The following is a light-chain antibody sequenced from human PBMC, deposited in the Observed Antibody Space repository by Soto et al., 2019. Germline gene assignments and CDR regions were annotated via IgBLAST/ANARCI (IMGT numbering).Light chain of an antibody. J-gene: IGKJ2*01. V-gene: IGKV3-20*01. Sequence: EIVLTQSPGTLSLSPGERAILSCRASQSVSRNYLAWYQQRPGRAPRLLIYGASSRATDIPDRFTGSGSGTDCTLTIIRLEPEDSAVYYCQQHGSAPPYTFGQGTKLELK. CDR1: QSVSRNY. CDR3: QQHGSAPPYT. CDR2: GAS.